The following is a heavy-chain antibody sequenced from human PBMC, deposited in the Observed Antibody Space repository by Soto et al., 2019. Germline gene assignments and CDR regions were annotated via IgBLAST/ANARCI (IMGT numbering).Heavy chain of an antibody. CDR1: GYTFTSYY. CDR3: ARDLHIAAAGTDYYYGMDV. D-gene: IGHD6-13*01. CDR2: INPSGGST. Sequence: GASVKVSGKASGYTFTSYYMHWVRQAPGQGLEWMGIINPSGGSTSYAQKFQGRVTMTRDTSTSTVYMELSSLRSEDTAVYYCARDLHIAAAGTDYYYGMDVWGQGTTVTVSS. J-gene: IGHJ6*02. V-gene: IGHV1-46*01.